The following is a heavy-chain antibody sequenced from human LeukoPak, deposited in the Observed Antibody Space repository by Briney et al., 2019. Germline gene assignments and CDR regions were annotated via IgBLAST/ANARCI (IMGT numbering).Heavy chain of an antibody. D-gene: IGHD3-10*01. CDR3: ARAGPYGPKAGLDY. Sequence: GASVKVSCKASGHTFTVYYIHWVRQAPGQGLEWMGWINPNSGGTNYAQKFQGRVTMTRDTSISTAYMELSRLRSDDTAVYYCARAGPYGPKAGLDYWGQGTLVTVSS. J-gene: IGHJ4*02. CDR1: GHTFTVYY. CDR2: INPNSGGT. V-gene: IGHV1-2*02.